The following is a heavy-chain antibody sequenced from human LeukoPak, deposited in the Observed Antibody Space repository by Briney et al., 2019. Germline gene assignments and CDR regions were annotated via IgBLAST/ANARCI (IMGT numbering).Heavy chain of an antibody. J-gene: IGHJ4*02. CDR2: ITHSGST. Sequence: SETLSLTCAVYGGSFSGKYRTWIRQPPHKGLEWIGEITHSGSTYYNPSLKSRVTISVDTSRNQFSLKLNSVTAADTAVYYCARDLMTWGQGTLVTVSS. CDR1: GGSFSGKY. V-gene: IGHV4-34*01. CDR3: ARDLMT.